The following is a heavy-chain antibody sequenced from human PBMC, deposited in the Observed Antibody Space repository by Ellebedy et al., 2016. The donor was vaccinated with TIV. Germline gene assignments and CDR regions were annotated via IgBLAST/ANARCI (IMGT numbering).Heavy chain of an antibody. J-gene: IGHJ6*02. CDR2: ISAYNGNT. V-gene: IGHV1-18*04. Sequence: ASVKVSXXASGYTFTSYYMHWVRQAPGQGLEWMGWISAYNGNTNYAQKLQGRVTMTTDTSTSTAYMELRSLRSDDTAVYYCAREYYDSRYGMDVWGQGTTVTVSS. CDR3: AREYYDSRYGMDV. D-gene: IGHD3-22*01. CDR1: GYTFTSYY.